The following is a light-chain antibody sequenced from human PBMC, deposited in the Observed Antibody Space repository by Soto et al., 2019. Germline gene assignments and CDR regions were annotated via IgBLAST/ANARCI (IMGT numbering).Light chain of an antibody. J-gene: IGKJ2*01. CDR2: DAS. CDR3: QQYNSYSPLT. V-gene: IGKV1-5*01. CDR1: QSISSW. Sequence: DIQMTQSPSTLSASVGDRVTITCRASQSISSWLAWYQQKPGKAPKLLIYDASSLESGVPSRFSGSGSGTEFTLTISSLQPDDFATYYCQQYNSYSPLTCGQGTKLEIK.